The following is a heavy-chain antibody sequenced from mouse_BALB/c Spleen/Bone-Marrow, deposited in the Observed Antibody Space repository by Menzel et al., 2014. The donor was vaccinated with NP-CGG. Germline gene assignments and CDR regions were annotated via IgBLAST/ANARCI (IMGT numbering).Heavy chain of an antibody. CDR2: IWSGGST. V-gene: IGHV2-2*02. CDR3: ARNSHYYGYYYAMFY. J-gene: IGHJ4*01. Sequence: VQLKGSGPGLGQPSQSLSIPCTVSGFSLTSYGVHWVRQSPGKGLEWLGVIWSGGSTDYNAAFISRLSISKDNSKSQVFFKMNSLQANDTAIYYCARNSHYYGYYYAMFYCSHTASATVS. CDR1: GFSLTSYG. D-gene: IGHD1-2*01.